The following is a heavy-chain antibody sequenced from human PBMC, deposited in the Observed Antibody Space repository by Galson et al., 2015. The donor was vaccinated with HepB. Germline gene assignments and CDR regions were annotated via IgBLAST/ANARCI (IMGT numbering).Heavy chain of an antibody. CDR3: ATGISLLIAARPQVYYYYGMDV. CDR2: IIPIFGTA. J-gene: IGHJ6*02. V-gene: IGHV1-69*13. Sequence: SVKVSCKASGYTFTGYYMHWVRQAPGQGLEWMGGIIPIFGTANYAQKFQGRVTITADESASTAYMELSSLRSEDTAVYYCATGISLLIAARPQVYYYYGMDVWGQGTTVTVSS. D-gene: IGHD6-6*01. CDR1: GYTFTGYY.